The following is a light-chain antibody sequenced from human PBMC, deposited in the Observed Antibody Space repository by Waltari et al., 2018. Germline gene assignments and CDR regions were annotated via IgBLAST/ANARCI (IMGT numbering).Light chain of an antibody. Sequence: IVLTQSPDTLSLSPGQRATLSCRASQTINNTFLVCYQQKPCQAPRLIIHGASSSATGFPDIFSGSGSGTDFTLTINSLKPEDSAVYYCQQYDGSVLTFGGWTKVEI. CDR2: GAS. V-gene: IGKV3-20*01. J-gene: IGKJ4*01. CDR3: QQYDGSVLT. CDR1: QTINNTF.